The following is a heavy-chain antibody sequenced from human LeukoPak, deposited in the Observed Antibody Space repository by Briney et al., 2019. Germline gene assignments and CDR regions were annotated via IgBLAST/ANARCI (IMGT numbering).Heavy chain of an antibody. CDR3: ARGDCSGGSCYLFDY. J-gene: IGHJ4*02. D-gene: IGHD2-15*01. CDR1: GGSISSYY. Sequence: PSETLSPTCTVSGGSISSYYWGWIRQPPGKGLEWIGSIYYSGSTYYNPSLKSRVTISVDTSKNQFSLKLSSVTAADTAVYYCARGDCSGGSCYLFDYWGQGALVTVSS. CDR2: IYYSGST. V-gene: IGHV4-39*01.